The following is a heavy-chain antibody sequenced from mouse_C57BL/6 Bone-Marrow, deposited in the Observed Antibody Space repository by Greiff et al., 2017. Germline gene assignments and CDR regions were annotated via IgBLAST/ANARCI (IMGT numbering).Heavy chain of an antibody. CDR1: GFTFSSYA. CDR2: ISDGGSYT. J-gene: IGHJ1*03. CDR3: SRDNYWYFDV. Sequence: EVKLVESGGGLVKPGGSLKLSCAASGFTFSSYAMSWVRQTPEKRLEWVAPISDGGSYTYYPDNVKGRFTISRDNAKNNLYLQMRHLQSEDTAMYYCSRDNYWYFDVWGTGTTVTVSS. V-gene: IGHV5-4*01.